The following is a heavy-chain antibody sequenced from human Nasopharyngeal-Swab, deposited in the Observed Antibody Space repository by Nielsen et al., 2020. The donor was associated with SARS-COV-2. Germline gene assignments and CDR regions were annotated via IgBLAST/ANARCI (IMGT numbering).Heavy chain of an antibody. V-gene: IGHV3-20*04. CDR2: INWNGGRT. Sequence: ESLKISCAASGFPFDDYAMSWVRQAPGKGLEWVSGINWNGGRTGYADSMKGRFTISRDNAKNSLYLQMNSLRAEDTALYYCAAYCGGDCYSGYWGQGTLVTVSS. CDR3: AAYCGGDCYSGY. J-gene: IGHJ4*02. CDR1: GFPFDDYA. D-gene: IGHD2-21*02.